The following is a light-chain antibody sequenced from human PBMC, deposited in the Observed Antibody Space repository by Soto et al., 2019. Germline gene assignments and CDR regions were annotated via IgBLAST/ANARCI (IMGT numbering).Light chain of an antibody. CDR3: KQPLQAPPT. CDR2: LAS. J-gene: IGKJ1*01. CDR1: QSLLHSNVYNY. Sequence: DTVMTQSPLSLPVTPGEPASISCKSSQSLLHSNVYNYVDWYLQKPGQSPQLLISLASNRASGVPDRFSGRGSGTDFTLKISRVEAEDVGVYYCKQPLQAPPTFGQGNKVEIK. V-gene: IGKV2-28*01.